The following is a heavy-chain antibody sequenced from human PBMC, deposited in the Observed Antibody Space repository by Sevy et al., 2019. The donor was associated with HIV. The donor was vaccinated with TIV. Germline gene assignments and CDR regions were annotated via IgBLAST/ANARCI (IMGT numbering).Heavy chain of an antibody. J-gene: IGHJ6*03. CDR3: ARRYYGDYFGYYYYYMDV. CDR2: IYYSGST. CDR1: GGSISSYY. Sequence: SETLSLTCTVSGGSISSYYWSWIRQPPGKGLEWIGSIYYSGSTNYNPSLKSRVTISVDTSKNQFSLKLSSVTAADTAVYYCARRYYGDYFGYYYYYMDVWGKGTTVTVSS. D-gene: IGHD4-17*01. V-gene: IGHV4-59*01.